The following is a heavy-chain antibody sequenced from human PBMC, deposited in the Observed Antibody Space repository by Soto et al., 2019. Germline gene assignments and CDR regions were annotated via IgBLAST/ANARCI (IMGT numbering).Heavy chain of an antibody. J-gene: IGHJ3*02. Sequence: PSETLSLTCTVSGGSISSGGYYWSWIRQHPGKGLEWIGYIYYSGSTYYNPSLKSRVTISVDTSKNQFSLKLSSVTAADTAVYYCARVVTMVRGVSYAFDIWGQGTMVTVSS. V-gene: IGHV4-31*03. CDR3: ARVVTMVRGVSYAFDI. D-gene: IGHD3-10*01. CDR2: IYYSGST. CDR1: GGSISSGGYY.